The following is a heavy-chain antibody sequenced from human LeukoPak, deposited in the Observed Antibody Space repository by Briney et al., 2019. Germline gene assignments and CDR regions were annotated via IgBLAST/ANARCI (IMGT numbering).Heavy chain of an antibody. J-gene: IGHJ4*02. CDR1: GYTLTELS. V-gene: IGHV1-24*01. Sequence: ASVKVSCKVSGYTLTELSMHWVRQAPGKGLEWMGGFDPEDGETIYAQKFQGRVTMTRDTSISTAYMELSRLRSDDTAVYYCAREDSSGWPFGDYWGQGTLVTVSS. CDR3: AREDSSGWPFGDY. CDR2: FDPEDGET. D-gene: IGHD6-19*01.